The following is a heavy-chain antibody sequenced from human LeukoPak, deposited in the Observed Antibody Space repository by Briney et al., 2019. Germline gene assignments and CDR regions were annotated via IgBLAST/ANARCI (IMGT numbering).Heavy chain of an antibody. CDR2: INQDGSQK. Sequence: GGSLRLSCAASGFTFSTYWMSWVRQAPGKGLEWVANINQDGSQKYYVDSVKGRFTISRDNAKTSLYLQMNSLRAEDTAVYYCARHLSGITGYTYGRGIDYWGQGTLVTVSS. J-gene: IGHJ4*02. D-gene: IGHD5-18*01. CDR1: GFTFSTYW. V-gene: IGHV3-7*01. CDR3: ARHLSGITGYTYGRGIDY.